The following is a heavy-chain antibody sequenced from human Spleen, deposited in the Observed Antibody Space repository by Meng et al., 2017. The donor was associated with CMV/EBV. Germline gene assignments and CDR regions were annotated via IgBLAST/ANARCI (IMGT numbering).Heavy chain of an antibody. D-gene: IGHD4-11*01. V-gene: IGHV3-53*01. CDR2: IYNGGST. Sequence: GESLKISCAASGFTVSSNYMSWVRQAPGKGLEWVSVIYNGGSTYYADSVKGRFTISRDNSKNTLYLQMNSLRAEDTAVYYCASSNINRPFDPWGQGTLVTVSS. J-gene: IGHJ5*02. CDR1: GFTVSSNY. CDR3: ASSNINRPFDP.